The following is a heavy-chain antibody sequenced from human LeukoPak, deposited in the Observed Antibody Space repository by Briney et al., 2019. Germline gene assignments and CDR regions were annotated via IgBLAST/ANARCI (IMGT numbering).Heavy chain of an antibody. J-gene: IGHJ4*02. D-gene: IGHD6-13*01. V-gene: IGHV3-66*01. CDR3: AGGVLPYYFDY. CDR1: GFAVNSNY. Sequence: PGGSLRLSCAASGFAVNSNYMSWVRQAPGKGLEWVSVIYSAGTTFYADSVKGRLSIARDNSKNTLYLHMDSVRVEDTAVYYCAGGVLPYYFDYWGQGTLVTVSA. CDR2: IYSAGTT.